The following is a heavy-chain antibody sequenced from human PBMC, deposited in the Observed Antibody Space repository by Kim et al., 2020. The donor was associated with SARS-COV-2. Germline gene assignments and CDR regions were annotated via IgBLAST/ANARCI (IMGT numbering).Heavy chain of an antibody. CDR2: ISSSSYT. Sequence: GGSLRLSCAASGFTFSDYYMSWIRQAPGKGLEWVSYISSSSYTNYADSVKGRFTISRDNAKNSLYLQMNSLRAEDTAVYYCARGRTVTTGFDYWGQGTLVTVSS. D-gene: IGHD4-17*01. CDR3: ARGRTVTTGFDY. J-gene: IGHJ4*02. V-gene: IGHV3-11*06. CDR1: GFTFSDYY.